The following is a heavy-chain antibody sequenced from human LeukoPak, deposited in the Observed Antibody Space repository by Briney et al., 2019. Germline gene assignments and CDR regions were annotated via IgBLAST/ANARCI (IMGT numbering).Heavy chain of an antibody. CDR2: IYPGDSDT. CDR1: GYSFTSYW. CDR3: AAGIAARAKYYFDY. Sequence: GASLKISCKGSGYSFTSYWIGWVRQMPGKGLEWMGIIYPGDSDTRYSPSFQGQVTISADKSTSTAYPQWSSLKASDTAMYYCAAGIAARAKYYFDYWGQGTLVTVSS. D-gene: IGHD6-13*01. V-gene: IGHV5-51*01. J-gene: IGHJ4*02.